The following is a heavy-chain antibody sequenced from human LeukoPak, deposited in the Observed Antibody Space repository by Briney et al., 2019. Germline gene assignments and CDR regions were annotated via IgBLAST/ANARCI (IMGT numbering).Heavy chain of an antibody. CDR2: FDPEDGET. CDR3: AIDRYDRGVEDY. V-gene: IGHV1-24*01. CDR1: GYTLSGSS. Sequence: ASVKVSCKVSGYTLSGSSMHWVRQAPGKGLEWMGGFDPEDGETIYALEFQGRITMTEDATSDTAYMELSSLRFDDTAVYYCAIDRYDRGVEDYWGQGTLVTVSS. J-gene: IGHJ4*02. D-gene: IGHD3-22*01.